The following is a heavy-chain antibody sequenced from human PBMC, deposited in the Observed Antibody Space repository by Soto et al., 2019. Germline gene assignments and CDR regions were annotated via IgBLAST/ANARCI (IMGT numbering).Heavy chain of an antibody. Sequence: ASVKVSCKASGYTFTSYDINWVRQATGQGLEWMGWMNPNSGNTGYAQKFQGRVTMTRNTSISTAYMELSSLRSEDTAVYYCARGDYGSGSYSYYYGMDVWGQGTTVTVSS. CDR3: ARGDYGSGSYSYYYGMDV. CDR1: GYTFTSYD. J-gene: IGHJ6*02. V-gene: IGHV1-8*01. D-gene: IGHD3-10*01. CDR2: MNPNSGNT.